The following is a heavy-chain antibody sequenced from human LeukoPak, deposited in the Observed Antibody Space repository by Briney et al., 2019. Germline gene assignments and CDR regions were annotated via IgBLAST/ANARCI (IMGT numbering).Heavy chain of an antibody. CDR2: ISGSGGST. Sequence: PGGSLRLSCAASGFTFSSYAMSWVRQAPGKGLEWVSAISGSGGSTYYADSVKGRFTTSRDNSKNTLYLQMNGLRAEDTAVYYCAKDSAAAGNFDYWGQGTLVTVSS. D-gene: IGHD6-13*01. CDR3: AKDSAAAGNFDY. V-gene: IGHV3-23*01. J-gene: IGHJ4*02. CDR1: GFTFSSYA.